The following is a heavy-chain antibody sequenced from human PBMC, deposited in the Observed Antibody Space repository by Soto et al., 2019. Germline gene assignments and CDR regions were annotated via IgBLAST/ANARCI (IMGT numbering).Heavy chain of an antibody. D-gene: IGHD3-10*01. J-gene: IGHJ4*02. CDR2: IKQDGSEK. Sequence: LRLSCAASGFTFSSYWMSWVRQAPGKGLEWVANIKQDGSEKYYVDSVKGRFTISRDNAKNSLYLQMNSLRGEDTAVYYCARDETYYYSSGPVGGQGTLVTVSS. CDR3: ARDETYYYSSGPV. V-gene: IGHV3-7*01. CDR1: GFTFSSYW.